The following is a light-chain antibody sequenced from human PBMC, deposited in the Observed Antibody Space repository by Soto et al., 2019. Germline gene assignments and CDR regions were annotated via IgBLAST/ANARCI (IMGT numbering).Light chain of an antibody. CDR1: QSVSSN. CDR2: GAS. CDR3: QQYHNWPPLT. V-gene: IGKV3-15*01. J-gene: IGKJ4*01. Sequence: EIVMTQSPATLSVSPGERATLSCRASQSVSSNLAWYQQKPGQAPRLLIYGASTRVTGIPARFSGSGSGTEFTLTIRSLQSEDFAVYYCQQYHNWPPLTFGGGTKVEI.